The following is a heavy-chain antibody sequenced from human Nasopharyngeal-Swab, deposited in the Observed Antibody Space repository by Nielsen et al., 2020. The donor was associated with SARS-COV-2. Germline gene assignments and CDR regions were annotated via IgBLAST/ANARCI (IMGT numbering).Heavy chain of an antibody. V-gene: IGHV5-51*01. CDR3: ANLAAVTANCYYYGMDV. CDR1: GFSFMSYW. J-gene: IGHJ6*02. Sequence: GEALKISCEGSGFSFMSYWIGWVRQIPGKVLEWMGIIYPGDSDTRYSPSFQGQVTISADKSISTAYLQWTSLKASDTARYYCANLAAVTANCYYYGMDVWGQGTTVTVSS. D-gene: IGHD4-11*01. CDR2: IYPGDSDT.